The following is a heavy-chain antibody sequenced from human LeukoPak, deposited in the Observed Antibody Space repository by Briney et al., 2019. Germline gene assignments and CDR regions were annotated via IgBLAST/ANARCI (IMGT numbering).Heavy chain of an antibody. V-gene: IGHV4-39*01. D-gene: IGHD2-2*01. CDR2: IYYSGST. Sequence: SETLSLTCTVSGDSISSYYWSWIRQPPGKGLEWIGSIYYSGSTYYNPSLKSRVTISVDTSKNQFSLKLSSVTAADTAVYYCARRSDNCSSTSCYSGEGEGLDYWGQGTLVTVSS. CDR1: GDSISSYY. J-gene: IGHJ4*02. CDR3: ARRSDNCSSTSCYSGEGEGLDY.